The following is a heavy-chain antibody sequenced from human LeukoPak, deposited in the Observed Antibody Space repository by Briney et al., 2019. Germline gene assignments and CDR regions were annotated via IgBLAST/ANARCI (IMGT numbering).Heavy chain of an antibody. Sequence: GASVKVSCKASGYTFTGYYMHWVRQAPGQGLEWMGWINPNSGDTNYAQKLQGRVTMTRDTSTSTAYMALRRLRSDDTAVYYCARAEFGELSDYWGQGTLVTVSS. D-gene: IGHD3-10*01. CDR2: INPNSGDT. V-gene: IGHV1-2*02. CDR1: GYTFTGYY. J-gene: IGHJ4*02. CDR3: ARAEFGELSDY.